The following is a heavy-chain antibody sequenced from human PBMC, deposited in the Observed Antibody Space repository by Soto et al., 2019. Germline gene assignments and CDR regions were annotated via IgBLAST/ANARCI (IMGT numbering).Heavy chain of an antibody. CDR3: ARSDCTGAYCYSWPFNYGVDV. CDR2: IWYDGSNK. V-gene: IGHV3-33*08. J-gene: IGHJ6*02. D-gene: IGHD2-21*02. Sequence: HPGGSLRLSCATSVFPFTTYGMHWVRQAPGKGLEWVAIIWYDGSNKYYADSVKGRFTISRDNSKNTLSLQMNSLRAEDTALYYCARSDCTGAYCYSWPFNYGVDVWGQGTPVTVSS. CDR1: VFPFTTYG.